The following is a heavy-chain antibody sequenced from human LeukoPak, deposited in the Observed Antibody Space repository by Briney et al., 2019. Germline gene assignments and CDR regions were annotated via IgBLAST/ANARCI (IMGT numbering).Heavy chain of an antibody. CDR2: IRYDGSNK. J-gene: IGHJ6*02. V-gene: IGHV3-30*02. CDR1: GFTFSSYG. CDR3: AKGRGYYGSGGYYYYGMDV. Sequence: GGSLRLSCAASGFTFSSYGMHWVRQAPGKGLEWVAFIRYDGSNKYYADSVKGRFTISRDNSKNTLYLQMNSLRAEDTAVYYCAKGRGYYGSGGYYYYGMDVWGQGTTVTVSS. D-gene: IGHD3-10*01.